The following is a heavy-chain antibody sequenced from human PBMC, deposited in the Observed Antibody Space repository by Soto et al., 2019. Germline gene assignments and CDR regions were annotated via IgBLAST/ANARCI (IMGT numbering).Heavy chain of an antibody. CDR3: AAGTSWDYYHGMDV. Sequence: PGGSLRLSCAASGFTFDDYAMHWARQAPGKGLEWVSGISWNSGSIGYADSVKGRFTISRDNAKNSLYLQMNSLRAEDTALYYCAAGTSWDYYHGMDVWRQGTTDPVSS. D-gene: IGHD2-2*01. CDR2: ISWNSGSI. J-gene: IGHJ6*02. CDR1: GFTFDDYA. V-gene: IGHV3-9*01.